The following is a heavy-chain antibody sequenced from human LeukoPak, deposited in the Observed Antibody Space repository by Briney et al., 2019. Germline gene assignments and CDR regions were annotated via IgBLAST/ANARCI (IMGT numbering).Heavy chain of an antibody. J-gene: IGHJ4*02. CDR2: IIPIFGTA. D-gene: IGHD1-26*01. CDR3: ARGGSGNQGNYFDY. Sequence: ASVKVSCKASGGTFSSYAISWVRQAPGQGLEWMGGIIPIFGTANYAQKFQGRVTMTRDTSTSTVYMELSSLRSEDTAVYYCARGGSGNQGNYFDYWGQGTLVTDSS. V-gene: IGHV1-69*05. CDR1: GGTFSSYA.